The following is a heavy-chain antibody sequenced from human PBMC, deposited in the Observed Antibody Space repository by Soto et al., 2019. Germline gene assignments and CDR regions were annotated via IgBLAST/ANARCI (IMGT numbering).Heavy chain of an antibody. V-gene: IGHV3-9*01. CDR2: INWKSDI. D-gene: IGHD3-16*01. CDR1: GFTFDDNA. Sequence: GGSLRLSCAVSGFTFDDNAMHWVRQAPEKGLGWVSGINWKSDIGYADSVKGRFTISRDNAENSLYLQMNSLRAEDTALYYCAISQDRGGRTTFIYWGQGTQVTVSS. J-gene: IGHJ4*02. CDR3: AISQDRGGRTTFIY.